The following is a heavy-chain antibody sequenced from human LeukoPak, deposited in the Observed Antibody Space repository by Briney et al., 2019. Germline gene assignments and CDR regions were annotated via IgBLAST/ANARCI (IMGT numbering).Heavy chain of an antibody. D-gene: IGHD3-22*01. Sequence: PSETLSLTCSASGDSISNYFWSWIRQPAGKGLEWIGRIYTSGSTDYNPSLKSRVTMSVDTSKNQFSLKLWSVTAADTAVYYCARESKSYDGSGFYHDSWGQGTLVTVSS. CDR1: GDSISNYF. CDR3: ARESKSYDGSGFYHDS. V-gene: IGHV4-4*07. J-gene: IGHJ4*02. CDR2: IYTSGST.